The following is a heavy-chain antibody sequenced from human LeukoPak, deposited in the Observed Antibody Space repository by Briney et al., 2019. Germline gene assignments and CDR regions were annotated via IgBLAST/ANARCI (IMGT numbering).Heavy chain of an antibody. CDR2: ISAYSGNT. Sequence: ASVKVSCKASGYTFTSYGISWVRQAPGQGLEWMGWISAYSGNTNYAQKLQGRVTMTTDTSTSTAYMELRSLRSDDTAVYYCARDRPTVTTSRFDYWGQGTLVTVSS. J-gene: IGHJ4*02. CDR1: GYTFTSYG. D-gene: IGHD4-17*01. V-gene: IGHV1-18*01. CDR3: ARDRPTVTTSRFDY.